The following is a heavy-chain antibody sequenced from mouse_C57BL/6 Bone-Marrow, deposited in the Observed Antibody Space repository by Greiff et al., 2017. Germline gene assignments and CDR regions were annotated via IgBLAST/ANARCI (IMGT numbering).Heavy chain of an antibody. Sequence: QVQLQQSGPELVKPGASVKISCKASGYAFSSSWMNWVKQRPGKGLEWIGRIYPGDGDTNYNGKFTGKATLTADKAASTAYMQLSSLTSADSAVYFCARSNWGMFGYWGQGTLVTVSA. D-gene: IGHD4-1*01. CDR2: IYPGDGDT. J-gene: IGHJ3*01. V-gene: IGHV1-82*01. CDR3: ARSNWGMFGY. CDR1: GYAFSSSW.